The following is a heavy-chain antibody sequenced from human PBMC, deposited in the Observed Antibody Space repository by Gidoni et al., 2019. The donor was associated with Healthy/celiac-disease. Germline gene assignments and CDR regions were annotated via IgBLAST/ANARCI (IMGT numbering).Heavy chain of an antibody. CDR3: ARGRGRYYDSSGYLDAFDI. J-gene: IGHJ3*02. CDR2: ISYDGSNK. CDR1: GFTFRSFA. Sequence: QLQLVESGGGVVQPGRSLRPPCAASGFTFRSFAMPWVRQAPGKGLEWVAVISYDGSNKYYADSVKGRFTISRDNSKNTLYLQMNSLRAEDTAVYYCARGRGRYYDSSGYLDAFDIWGQGTMVTVSS. V-gene: IGHV3-30-3*01. D-gene: IGHD3-22*01.